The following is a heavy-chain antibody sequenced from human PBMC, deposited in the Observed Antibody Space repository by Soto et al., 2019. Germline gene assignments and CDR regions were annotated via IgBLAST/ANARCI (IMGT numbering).Heavy chain of an antibody. D-gene: IGHD5-18*01. CDR3: APRPIRYNYGVFVY. CDR1: GGSVMGYV. Sequence: HSWTMALSRAACGGSVMGYVWSGIRTPPGKGLEWIGEINHSGSTNYNPSLKSRVTISVDTSKNQFSLKLSSVTAADTALYDCAPRPIRYNYGVFVYWRNGTLVPGS. J-gene: IGHJ4*01. CDR2: INHSGST. V-gene: IGHV4-34*01.